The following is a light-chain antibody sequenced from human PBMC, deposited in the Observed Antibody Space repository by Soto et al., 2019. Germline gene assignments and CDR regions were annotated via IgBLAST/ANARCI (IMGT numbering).Light chain of an antibody. CDR2: GAS. J-gene: IGKJ3*01. CDR3: QQLNSFPIP. Sequence: IQLTQSPSSLSASVGDRVTITCRASQGISSFLAWYQQKPGKAPKLLIYGASTLQSGVPSRFSGSGSGTDSTLTIGSLQPEDFATYYCQQLNSFPIPFGPGTKVDIK. CDR1: QGISSF. V-gene: IGKV1-9*01.